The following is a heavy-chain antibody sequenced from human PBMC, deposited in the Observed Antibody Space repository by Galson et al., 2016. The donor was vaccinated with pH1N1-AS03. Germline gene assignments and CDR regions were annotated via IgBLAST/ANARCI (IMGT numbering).Heavy chain of an antibody. CDR1: GYTFTNFG. CDR3: ARDLRSDFGNSFVAGVQFGRY. J-gene: IGHJ4*02. Sequence: SVKVSCKASGYTFTNFGAIWVRQAPGQGLEWLGWISAYSGNTDYSQTLQGRVSMTTDPSTSTAYMELTGLTSADTAIYYCARDLRSDFGNSFVAGVQFGRYWGQGTLVIVSS. D-gene: IGHD4-23*01. CDR2: ISAYSGNT. V-gene: IGHV1-18*01.